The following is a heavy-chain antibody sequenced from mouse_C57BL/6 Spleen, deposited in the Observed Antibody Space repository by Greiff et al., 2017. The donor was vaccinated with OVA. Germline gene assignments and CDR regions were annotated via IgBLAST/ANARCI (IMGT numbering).Heavy chain of an antibody. J-gene: IGHJ4*01. CDR3: ARGEIDYRGLYAMDY. V-gene: IGHV2-2*01. CDR1: GFSLTSYG. CDR2: IWRGGST. D-gene: IGHD2-4*01. Sequence: QVQLQQSGPGLVQPSPCLSITCTASGFSLTSYGIHWVRQSPGKGLEWLGVIWRGGSTDYYAAFISRLAISKDNSESQAFIKMNSLQADDTAIYYCARGEIDYRGLYAMDYWGQGTSVTVSS.